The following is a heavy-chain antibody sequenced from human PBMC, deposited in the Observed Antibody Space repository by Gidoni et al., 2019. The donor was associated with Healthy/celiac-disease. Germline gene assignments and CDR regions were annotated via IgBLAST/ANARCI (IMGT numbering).Heavy chain of an antibody. CDR2: IYWDDDT. CDR3: AHRLRAAGGVAFDI. Sequence: QITLKESGPTLVKPTQTLTLTCTFSGFSLSTSGVGVGWIRQPPGKALEWLALIYWDDDTRYNPSLKSRLTITKDTSKNQVVLTMTNMDPVDTATYYCAHRLRAAGGVAFDIWGQGTMVTVSS. J-gene: IGHJ3*02. D-gene: IGHD6-13*01. CDR1: GFSLSTSGVG. V-gene: IGHV2-5*02.